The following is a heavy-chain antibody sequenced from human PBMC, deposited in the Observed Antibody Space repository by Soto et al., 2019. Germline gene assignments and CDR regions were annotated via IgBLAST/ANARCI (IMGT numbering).Heavy chain of an antibody. J-gene: IGHJ4*02. D-gene: IGHD2-15*01. Sequence: GASVEVSCKASGYTSSTYYMHWVRQAPGQGREWMGIINPSGGTANYAQKFQRRVTMTRDTSTSTVYMQLSSLRSEDTAVYYSATQRTYSGHFDYWGQGTLVTVSS. CDR2: INPSGGTA. V-gene: IGHV1-46*01. CDR3: ATQRTYSGHFDY. CDR1: GYTSSTYY.